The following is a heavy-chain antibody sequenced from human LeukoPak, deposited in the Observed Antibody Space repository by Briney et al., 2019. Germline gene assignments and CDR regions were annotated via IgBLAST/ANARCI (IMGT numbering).Heavy chain of an antibody. CDR3: ARGDSMGAFDI. CDR1: GFTFSSYA. J-gene: IGHJ3*02. D-gene: IGHD3-22*01. CDR2: ISSSSYI. Sequence: GGSLRLSCAASGFTFSSYAMSWVRQAPGKGLEWVSSISSSSYIYYADSVKGRFTISRDNAKNSLYLQMNSLRAEDTAVYYCARGDSMGAFDIWGQGTMVTVSS. V-gene: IGHV3-21*01.